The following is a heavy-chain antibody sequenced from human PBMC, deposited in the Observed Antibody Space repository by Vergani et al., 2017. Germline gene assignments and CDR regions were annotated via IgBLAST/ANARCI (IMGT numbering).Heavy chain of an antibody. J-gene: IGHJ6*03. CDR1: GGSISSGAYY. CDR2: IYYSGST. V-gene: IGHV4-30-4*08. D-gene: IGHD2-2*01. CDR3: AIAASGYCSSTSCYSYYYYYMDV. Sequence: QVQLQESGPGLVKPSQTLSLTCTVSGGSISSGAYYWSWIRQPPGKGLEWIGYIYYSGSTYYNPSLKSRVTISVDTSNNQFSLKLSSVTAADTAVYYCAIAASGYCSSTSCYSYYYYYMDVWGKGTTVTVSS.